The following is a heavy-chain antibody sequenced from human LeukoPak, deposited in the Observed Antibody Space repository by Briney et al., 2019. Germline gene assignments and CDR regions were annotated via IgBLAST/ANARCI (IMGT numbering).Heavy chain of an antibody. D-gene: IGHD5-24*01. J-gene: IGHJ4*02. V-gene: IGHV4-38-2*01. CDR1: GYSISSGYY. Sequence: SETLSLTCAVSGYSISSGYYWGWIRQPPGKGLEWIGSIYHSGSTYYNPSLKSRVTISVDTSKNQFSLKLSSVTAADTAVYYCARGGRDGYNYGYWGQGTLVTVSS. CDR3: ARGGRDGYNYGY. CDR2: IYHSGST.